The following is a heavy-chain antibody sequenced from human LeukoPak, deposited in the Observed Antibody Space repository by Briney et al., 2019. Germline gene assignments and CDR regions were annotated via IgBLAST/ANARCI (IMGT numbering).Heavy chain of an antibody. V-gene: IGHV3-74*01. J-gene: IGHJ4*02. D-gene: IGHD1-26*01. CDR3: ARGYSGTYRVDY. CDR2: INTDGTNT. CDR1: GITFSSYW. Sequence: GGSLRLSCAASGITFSSYWMHWVRQVPGKGLVWVSRINTDGTNTTYADSVKGRFTMSRDNAKSRLYLQMNSLRAEDTAVYYCARGYSGTYRVDYWGQGTLVTVSS.